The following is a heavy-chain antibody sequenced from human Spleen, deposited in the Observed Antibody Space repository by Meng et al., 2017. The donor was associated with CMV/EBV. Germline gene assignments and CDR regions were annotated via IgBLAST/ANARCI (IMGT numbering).Heavy chain of an antibody. D-gene: IGHD6-13*01. J-gene: IGHJ4*02. CDR2: INSDGSST. V-gene: IGHV3-74*01. CDR1: GFTFSTYW. CDR3: AGASQPGIADCYFDY. Sequence: LSLTCAGSGFTFSTYWMHWVRQAPGKGLVWVSRINSDGSSTNYADSVKGRFTISRDNAKNSLYLQMNSLRAEDTAVYYCAGASQPGIADCYFDYWGPGTLVTVSS.